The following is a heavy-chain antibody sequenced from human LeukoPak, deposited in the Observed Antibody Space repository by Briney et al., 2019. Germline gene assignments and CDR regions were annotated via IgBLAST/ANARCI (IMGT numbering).Heavy chain of an antibody. D-gene: IGHD1-26*01. CDR1: GYTFNTYG. V-gene: IGHV1-18*01. J-gene: IGHJ4*02. CDR3: AREVGRGFDY. Sequence: ASVKVSCKASGYTFNTYGITWVRQAPGQGLEWMGWISAYNSNTHYAQKLQGRVTMTTDTSTSTAYMEVRSLRSDDTAVYYCAREVGRGFDYGGQGTLVTVSS. CDR2: ISAYNSNT.